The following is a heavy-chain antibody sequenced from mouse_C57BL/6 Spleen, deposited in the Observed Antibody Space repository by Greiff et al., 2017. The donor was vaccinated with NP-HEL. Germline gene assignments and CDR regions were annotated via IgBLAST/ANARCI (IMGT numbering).Heavy chain of an antibody. V-gene: IGHV1-82*01. J-gene: IGHJ3*01. Sequence: QVQLQQSGPELVKPGASVKISCKASGYAFSSSWMNWVKQRPGTGLEWIGRIYPGDGDTNYNGKFKGKATLTADKSSSTAYMQLSSLTSEDSAVYFCAPAHFAYWGQGTLVTVSA. CDR1: GYAFSSSW. CDR2: IYPGDGDT. CDR3: APAHFAY.